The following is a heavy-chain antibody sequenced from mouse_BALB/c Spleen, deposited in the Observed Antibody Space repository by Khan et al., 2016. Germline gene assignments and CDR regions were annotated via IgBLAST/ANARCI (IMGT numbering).Heavy chain of an antibody. CDR1: GYSITSDYA. D-gene: IGHD4-1*02. V-gene: IGHV3-2*02. J-gene: IGHJ3*01. Sequence: EVQLQESGPGLVKPSQSLSLTCTVTGYSITSDYAWNWIRQFPGNKLEWMGYISYSGSTSYNPSLKSRISSTRDTSKNQFFLTLNSVPTEDTATYYWASNWDGEYYWGQGTLVTVSA. CDR3: ASNWDGEYY. CDR2: ISYSGST.